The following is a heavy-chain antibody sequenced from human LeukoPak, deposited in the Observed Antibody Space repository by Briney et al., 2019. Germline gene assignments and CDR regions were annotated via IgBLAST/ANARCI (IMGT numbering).Heavy chain of an antibody. J-gene: IGHJ4*02. Sequence: ASVKVSCEASGYTFTSYGISWVRQAPGQGLEWMGWISAYNGNTNYAQELQGRVTMATDTSTSTAYMELRSLRSDDTAVYYCARAGGMITFGGVIDNDYWGQGTLVTVSS. V-gene: IGHV1-18*01. CDR3: ARAGGMITFGGVIDNDY. D-gene: IGHD3-16*02. CDR2: ISAYNGNT. CDR1: GYTFTSYG.